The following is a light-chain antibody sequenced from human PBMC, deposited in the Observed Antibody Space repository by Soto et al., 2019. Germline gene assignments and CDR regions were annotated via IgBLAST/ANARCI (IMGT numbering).Light chain of an antibody. CDR3: QHYNNWPLT. CDR2: GAS. Sequence: EIVVPQSPATLSLSPGQRATLSCRTSQNINNKLVWYQQKPGQAPRLLIYGASTRATGIPARFSGSGSGTEFTLTISSLQSEDFAVYSCQHYNNWPLTFGGGTKVEIK. CDR1: QNINNK. J-gene: IGKJ4*01. V-gene: IGKV3-15*01.